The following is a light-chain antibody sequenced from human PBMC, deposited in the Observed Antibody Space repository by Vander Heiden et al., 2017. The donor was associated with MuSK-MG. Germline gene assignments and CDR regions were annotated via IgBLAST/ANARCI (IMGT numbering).Light chain of an antibody. J-gene: IGKJ3*01. CDR3: QQRSNWPPA. CDR1: QSVGNY. V-gene: IGKV3-11*01. Sequence: EIVLTQSPGTLSLSPGERATLSCRASQSVGNYLAWYQHKPGQAPRLLIYDASNRATGIPVRFSGSGSGTDFTLTISSLEPEDFAVYYCQQRSNWPPAFGPGTKVXIK. CDR2: DAS.